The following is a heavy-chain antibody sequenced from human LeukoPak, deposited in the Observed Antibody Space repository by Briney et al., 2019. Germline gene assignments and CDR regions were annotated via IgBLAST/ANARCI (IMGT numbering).Heavy chain of an antibody. V-gene: IGHV3-9*01. CDR2: ISWNSGSI. D-gene: IGHD6-6*01. CDR3: AKDQRGSSYYYYYGMDV. J-gene: IGHJ6*02. CDR1: GFTFDDYA. Sequence: GGSLRLSCAASGFTFDDYAMHWVRQAPGKGLEWVSGISWNSGSIGYADSVEGRFTISRDNAKNSLYLQMNSLRAEDTALYYCAKDQRGSSYYYYYGMDVWGQGTTVTVSS.